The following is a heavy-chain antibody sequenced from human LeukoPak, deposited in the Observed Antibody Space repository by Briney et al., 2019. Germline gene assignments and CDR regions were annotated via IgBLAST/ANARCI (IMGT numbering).Heavy chain of an antibody. CDR1: GFTFSSYG. D-gene: IGHD6-13*01. V-gene: IGHV3-30*18. CDR2: ASYDGSNQ. J-gene: IGHJ6*02. CDR3: AKDLVSAAGLFYYGMDV. Sequence: GGSLRLSCAACGFTFSSYGMHWVRQAPGKGPEWVAAASYDGSNQYYVDSVKGRFTISRDNSQNTLNLQMNSLRAEDTAVYYCAKDLVSAAGLFYYGMDVWGQGTTVTVSS.